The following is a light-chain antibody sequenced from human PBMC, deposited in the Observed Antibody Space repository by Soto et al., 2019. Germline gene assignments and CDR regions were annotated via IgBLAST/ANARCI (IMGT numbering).Light chain of an antibody. Sequence: QSALAQPASVSDSPGQSITISCTGTSSDVGGSNFVSWYQQHPGKPPKLIIYDVANRPSGVSNRFSGSKSGSTASLIISRLQTEDEADYYCVSCTSSTTYVFGTGTKVTVL. CDR2: DVA. J-gene: IGLJ1*01. CDR1: SSDVGGSNF. V-gene: IGLV2-14*03. CDR3: VSCTSSTTYV.